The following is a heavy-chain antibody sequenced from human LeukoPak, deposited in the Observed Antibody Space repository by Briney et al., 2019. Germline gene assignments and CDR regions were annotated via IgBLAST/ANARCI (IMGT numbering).Heavy chain of an antibody. CDR2: ISGSGAYT. V-gene: IGHV3-23*01. CDR1: GFTFDNYA. Sequence: GGSLTLSCAASGFTFDNYAMSWVRQTPGKGLEWISDISGSGAYTFYADSVKGRFTVSRDNHKSTVDLQMNSLRVEDTAVYYCASLNVRNGGSLARGGFDMWGQGKVVSFSS. D-gene: IGHD1-1*01. J-gene: IGHJ3*02. CDR3: ASLNVRNGGSLARGGFDM.